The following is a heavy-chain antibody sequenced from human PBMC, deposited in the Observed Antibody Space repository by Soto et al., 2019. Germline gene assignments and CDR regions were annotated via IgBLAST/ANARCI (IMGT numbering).Heavy chain of an antibody. D-gene: IGHD2-15*01. CDR3: AKVLVAATPRYYYMDV. CDR1: GFTFSSYA. Sequence: GSLRLSCAASGFTFSSYAMSWVRQVPGKGPEWVSAISGSGGSTYYADSVKGRFTISRDNSKNTLYLQMNSLRAEDTAVYYCAKVLVAATPRYYYMDVWGKGTTVTVSS. J-gene: IGHJ6*03. V-gene: IGHV3-23*01. CDR2: ISGSGGST.